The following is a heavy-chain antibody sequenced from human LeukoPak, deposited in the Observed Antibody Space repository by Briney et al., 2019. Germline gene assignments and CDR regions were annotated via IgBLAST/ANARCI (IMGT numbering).Heavy chain of an antibody. CDR2: ISWYSGSI. CDR1: GFTFADYA. V-gene: IGHV3-9*01. D-gene: IGHD3-9*01. Sequence: GGSLRLSCAASGFTFADYAMHWVRQAPGKGLEWLSGISWYSGSIGYADSVKGRFTISRDNTKNSLYLQMNSLRAEDTTLYYCAKATYYDILTGYSDAFDIWGQGTMVTVSS. J-gene: IGHJ3*02. CDR3: AKATYYDILTGYSDAFDI.